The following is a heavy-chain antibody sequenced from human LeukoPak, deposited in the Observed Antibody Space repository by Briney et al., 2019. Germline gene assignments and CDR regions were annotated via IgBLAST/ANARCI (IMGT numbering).Heavy chain of an antibody. CDR3: AKDRSYGSGSYYTPPDF. CDR1: GFTFDDYA. CDR2: ISWNSGSI. D-gene: IGHD3-10*01. J-gene: IGHJ4*02. V-gene: IGHV3-9*01. Sequence: PGGSLRLSCAASGFTFDDYAMHWVRQAPGKGLEWVSGISWNSGSIGYADSVKGRFTISRDNAKNSLYLQMNSLRAEDTALYYCAKDRSYGSGSYYTPPDFWGQGTLVTVSS.